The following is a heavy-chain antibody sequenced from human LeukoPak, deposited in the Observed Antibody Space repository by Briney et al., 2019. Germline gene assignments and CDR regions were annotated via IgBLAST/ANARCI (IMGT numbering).Heavy chain of an antibody. Sequence: SETLSLTCTVSGGSISGSYWSWIRQPPGKGLEWIAYMYNSGSTNYNPSLKGRVTISIDTSKNQFSLKLSSLTAADTAIYYCARGIESYGDYGYWGQGILVTVSS. CDR1: GGSISGSY. J-gene: IGHJ4*02. CDR2: MYNSGST. V-gene: IGHV4-59*01. CDR3: ARGIESYGDYGY. D-gene: IGHD4-17*01.